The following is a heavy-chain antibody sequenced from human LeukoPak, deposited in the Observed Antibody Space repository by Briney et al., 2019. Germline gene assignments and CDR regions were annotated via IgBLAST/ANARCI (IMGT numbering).Heavy chain of an antibody. D-gene: IGHD4-17*01. J-gene: IGHJ4*02. CDR2: IYSGGST. V-gene: IGHV3-53*01. CDR3: ARSLGGAVTTEAFDY. CDR1: GFTVSSNY. Sequence: PGGSLRLSCAASGFTVSSNYMSWVRQAPGKGLEWVSVIYSGGSTYYADSVKGRLTISRDNSKNTLYLQMNSLRAEDTAVYYCARSLGGAVTTEAFDYWGQGTLVTVSS.